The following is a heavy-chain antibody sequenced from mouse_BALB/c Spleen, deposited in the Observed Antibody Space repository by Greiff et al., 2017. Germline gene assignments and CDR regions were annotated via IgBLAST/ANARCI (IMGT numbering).Heavy chain of an antibody. CDR2: ISDGGSYT. CDR3: ARAYGRSWFAY. D-gene: IGHD2-1*01. V-gene: IGHV5-4*02. CDR1: GFTFSDYY. Sequence: EVKVVESGGGLVKPGGSLKLSCAASGFTFSDYYMYWVRQTPEKRLEWVATISDGGSYTYYPDSVKGRFTISRDNAKNNLYLQMSSLKSEDTAMYYCARAYGRSWFAYWGQGTLVTVSA. J-gene: IGHJ3*01.